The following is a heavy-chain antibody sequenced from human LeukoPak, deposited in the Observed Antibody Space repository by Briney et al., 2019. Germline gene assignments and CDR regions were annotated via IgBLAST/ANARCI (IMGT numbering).Heavy chain of an antibody. Sequence: GGSLRLPCAGSGFTFTSHWMHWVRQGPGKGLVWVSQINTDGSIAFYADSVKGRFTIYRDNAKNTLYLQMNSLRAEDTAIYYCGRDRTPDTLDYWGQGTPVTVSS. CDR2: INTDGSIA. D-gene: IGHD2-15*01. V-gene: IGHV3-74*01. CDR1: GFTFTSHW. J-gene: IGHJ4*02. CDR3: GRDRTPDTLDY.